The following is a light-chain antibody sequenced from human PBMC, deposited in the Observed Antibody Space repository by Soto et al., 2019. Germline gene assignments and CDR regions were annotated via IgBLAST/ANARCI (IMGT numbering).Light chain of an antibody. CDR3: QQYGSSPVT. CDR2: GAS. CDR1: QSVSSSH. J-gene: IGKJ1*01. Sequence: ENVLTQSPDTLSLSPGARATLSCRASQSVSSSHVAWYQQKPGQAPRLLIYGASSRAIGSPDRFSGSGSGTDFTLTITRLEPEDFAVYYCQQYGSSPVTFGQGTKVEIK. V-gene: IGKV3-20*01.